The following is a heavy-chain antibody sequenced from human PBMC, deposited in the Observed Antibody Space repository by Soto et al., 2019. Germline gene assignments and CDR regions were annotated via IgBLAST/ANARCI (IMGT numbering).Heavy chain of an antibody. J-gene: IGHJ5*02. V-gene: IGHV1-69*13. D-gene: IGHD3-10*01. CDR2: IIPIFGTA. CDR1: GGTFSSYA. Sequence: ASVKVSCKASGGTFSSYAISWVRQAPGQGLEWMGGIIPIFGTANYAQKFQGRVTITADESTSTAYMELSSLRSEDTAVYYCARDFRDMVRGEVFFRFNWFDPWGQGTLVTVSS. CDR3: ARDFRDMVRGEVFFRFNWFDP.